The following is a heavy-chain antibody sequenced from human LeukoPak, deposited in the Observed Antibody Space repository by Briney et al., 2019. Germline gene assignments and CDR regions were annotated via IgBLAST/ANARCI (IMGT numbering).Heavy chain of an antibody. J-gene: IGHJ4*02. CDR2: IWYDGSKK. Sequence: GGSLRLSCAASGFTFSNYGMHWVRQAPGKGLEWVALIWYDGSKKYSADSVKGRFTISRDDSENTLYLQMNSLGAEDTAVYYCARDTCSTTSCLDYWGQGTLVTVSS. V-gene: IGHV3-33*01. CDR1: GFTFSNYG. D-gene: IGHD2-2*01. CDR3: ARDTCSTTSCLDY.